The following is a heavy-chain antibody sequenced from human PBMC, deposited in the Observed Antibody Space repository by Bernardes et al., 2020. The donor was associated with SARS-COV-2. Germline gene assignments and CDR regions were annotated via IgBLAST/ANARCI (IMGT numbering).Heavy chain of an antibody. D-gene: IGHD6-19*01. CDR1: GVTFNSYT. CDR3: ARIWEPRGSGGWSRNDY. V-gene: IGHV1-69*13. J-gene: IGHJ4*02. Sequence: SVKVSCRTSGVTFNSYTISWVRQAPGQGLEWMVGIFPVFKMVKYAQKFKGRVTFTADDSSSTAYMELSSLRSDDTAVYYCARIWEPRGSGGWSRNDYWGQGTLVTVSS. CDR2: IFPVFKMV.